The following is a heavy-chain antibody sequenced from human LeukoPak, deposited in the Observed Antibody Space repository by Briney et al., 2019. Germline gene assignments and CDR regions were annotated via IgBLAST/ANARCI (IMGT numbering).Heavy chain of an antibody. CDR1: GYIFTNYL. Sequence: GESLKISCKASGYIFTNYLIGLVRQMPGKRLEWMGIIYPRSYYTRYSPSFQGQVTVSADKSISTAYPQWSTLEASDTAMYYCARRQYSGYDFDFWGQGTLVTASS. J-gene: IGHJ4*02. CDR3: ARRQYSGYDFDF. V-gene: IGHV5-51*01. CDR2: IYPRSYYT. D-gene: IGHD5-12*01.